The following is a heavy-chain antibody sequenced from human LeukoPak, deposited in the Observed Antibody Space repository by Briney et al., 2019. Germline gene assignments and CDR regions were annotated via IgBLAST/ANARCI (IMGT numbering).Heavy chain of an antibody. Sequence: SETLSLTCAVYGGSFSGYYWSWIRQPPGKGLEWIGEINHSGSTNYNPSLKSRVTISVDTSKNKFSLKLSSVTAADTAVYYCARDILTGYYLDYWGQGTLVTVSS. V-gene: IGHV4-34*01. CDR3: ARDILTGYYLDY. D-gene: IGHD3-9*01. J-gene: IGHJ4*02. CDR1: GGSFSGYY. CDR2: INHSGST.